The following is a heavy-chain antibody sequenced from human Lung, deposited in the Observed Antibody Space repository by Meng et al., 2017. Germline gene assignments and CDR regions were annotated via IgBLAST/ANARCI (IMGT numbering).Heavy chain of an antibody. CDR3: ARSPIDKYDLSALPLDY. V-gene: IGHV3-66*02. J-gene: IGHJ4*02. Sequence: VRRVARGGGLVQRGGSLRLSCAASGFSVSHNYMSWVRQAPGKGLEWVSVIYSGGNTYYADSVKGRFTISRDNSKNTVFLQINSLRAEDTAVYYCARSPIDKYDLSALPLDYWGQGTLVTVSS. CDR1: GFSVSHNY. D-gene: IGHD3-22*01. CDR2: IYSGGNT.